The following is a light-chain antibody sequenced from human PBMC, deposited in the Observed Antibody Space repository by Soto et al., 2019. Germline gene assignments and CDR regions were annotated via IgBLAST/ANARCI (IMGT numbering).Light chain of an antibody. CDR3: AAYTGNLNGPV. V-gene: IGLV1-47*01. CDR2: RSD. Sequence: QSALTQPPSASGTPGQRVTISCSGSISNIGSNPVYWHQQLPGTAPKLLIYRSDQRPSGVPERFSGSKTGTSASLTISGLRPEDEAHYYCAAYTGNLNGPVFGGGTQLTVL. CDR1: ISNIGSNP. J-gene: IGLJ7*01.